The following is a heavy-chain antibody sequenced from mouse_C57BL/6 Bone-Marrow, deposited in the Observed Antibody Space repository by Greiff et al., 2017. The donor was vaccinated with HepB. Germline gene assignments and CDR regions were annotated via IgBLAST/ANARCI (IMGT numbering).Heavy chain of an antibody. Sequence: VQRVESGPELVKPGASVKISCKASGYAFSSSWMNWVKQRPGKGLEWIGRIYPGDGDTNYNGKFKGKATLTADKSSSTAYMQLSSLTSEDSAVYFCSYYYGSSYWFAYWGQGTLVTVSA. J-gene: IGHJ3*01. CDR1: GYAFSSSW. D-gene: IGHD1-1*01. V-gene: IGHV1-82*01. CDR3: SYYYGSSYWFAY. CDR2: IYPGDGDT.